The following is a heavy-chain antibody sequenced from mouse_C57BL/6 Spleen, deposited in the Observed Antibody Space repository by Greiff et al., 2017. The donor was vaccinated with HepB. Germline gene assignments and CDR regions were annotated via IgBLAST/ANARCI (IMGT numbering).Heavy chain of an antibody. CDR2: INPNNGGT. J-gene: IGHJ4*01. D-gene: IGHD2-4*01. V-gene: IGHV1-22*01. Sequence: EVQLQHSGPELVKPGASVKMSCKASGYTFTDYNMHWVKQSHGKSLEWIGYINPNNGGTSYNQKFKGKATLTVNKSSSTAYMELRSLTSEDSAVYYCARYDYDGKNAMDYWGQGTSVTVSS. CDR1: GYTFTDYN. CDR3: ARYDYDGKNAMDY.